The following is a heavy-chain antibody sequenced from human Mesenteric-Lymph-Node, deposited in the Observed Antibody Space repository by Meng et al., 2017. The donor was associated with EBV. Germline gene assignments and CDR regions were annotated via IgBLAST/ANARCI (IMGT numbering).Heavy chain of an antibody. CDR2: IYYSGST. D-gene: IGHD6-13*01. CDR1: GGSNSSSSYY. J-gene: IGHJ4*02. Sequence: LSRPESGPGLVNSSETLSLTCTVSGGSNSSSSYYWGWIRQPPGKGLEWIGSIYYSGSTYYNPSLKSRVTISVDTSKNQFSLKLSSVTAADTAVYYCARPDSSSWIHFDYWGQGTLVTVSS. CDR3: ARPDSSSWIHFDY. V-gene: IGHV4-39*01.